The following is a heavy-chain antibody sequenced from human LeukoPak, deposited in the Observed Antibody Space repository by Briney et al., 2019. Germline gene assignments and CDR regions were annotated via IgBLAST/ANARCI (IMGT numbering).Heavy chain of an antibody. CDR2: INHSGST. J-gene: IGHJ3*02. CDR1: GGSFSGYY. V-gene: IGHV4-34*01. CDR3: ARSGSGSYDAFDI. Sequence: SETLSLTCAVYGGSFSGYYWSWIRQPPGKGLEWIGEINHSGSTNYNPSLKSRVTISVDTSKNQFSLKLSSVTAANTAVYYCARSGSGSYDAFDIWGQGTMVTVSS. D-gene: IGHD3-10*01.